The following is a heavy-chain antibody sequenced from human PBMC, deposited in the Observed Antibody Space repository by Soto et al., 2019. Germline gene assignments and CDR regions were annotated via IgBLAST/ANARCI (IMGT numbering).Heavy chain of an antibody. D-gene: IGHD2-15*01. CDR2: INHSGST. J-gene: IGHJ4*02. CDR1: GGSFSGYY. V-gene: IGHV4-34*01. Sequence: QVQLQQWGAGLLKPSETLSLTCAVYGGSFSGYYWSWIRQPPGKGLEWIGEINHSGSTNYNPSLKSRVTISVDTSKNQFSLKLSSVTAADTAVYYCARRGVGYCSGGSCYRRFYYFDYWGQGTLVTVSS. CDR3: ARRGVGYCSGGSCYRRFYYFDY.